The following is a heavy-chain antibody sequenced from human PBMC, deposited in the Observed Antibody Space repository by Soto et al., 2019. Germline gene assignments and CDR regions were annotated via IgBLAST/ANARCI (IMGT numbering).Heavy chain of an antibody. D-gene: IGHD5-12*01. CDR2: ISYNGGST. V-gene: IGHV3-64*04. CDR3: ARDARDGYNLYFDY. Sequence: PGGSLRLSCSASGFIFSNYTMHWVRQAPGKGLEYVSAISYNGGSTYYADSVRGRFTISRDNSKNTLYLQMNSLRAEDRAVYYCARDARDGYNLYFDYWGQGTLVTVSS. J-gene: IGHJ4*02. CDR1: GFIFSNYT.